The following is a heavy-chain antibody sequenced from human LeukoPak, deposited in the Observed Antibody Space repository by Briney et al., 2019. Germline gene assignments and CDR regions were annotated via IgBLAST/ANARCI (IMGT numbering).Heavy chain of an antibody. V-gene: IGHV3-7*04. J-gene: IGHJ4*02. CDR1: GFAFSSYW. CDR3: ARGTYTFDY. Sequence: GGSLRLPCAASGFAFSSYWMTWTRQAPGKGLEWVATIKQDGSEKYYVDSVKGRFTISRDNPKNSLNLQMNSLRAEDTAVYYCARGTYTFDYWGQGTLVSVSS. CDR2: IKQDGSEK. D-gene: IGHD1-1*01.